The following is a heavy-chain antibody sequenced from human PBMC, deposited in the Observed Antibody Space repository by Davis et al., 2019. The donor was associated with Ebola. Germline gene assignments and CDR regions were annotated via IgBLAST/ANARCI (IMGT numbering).Heavy chain of an antibody. CDR3: ARYVTAAAANNWFDP. CDR1: GGSISSYY. D-gene: IGHD6-13*01. J-gene: IGHJ5*02. CDR2: IYYSGST. V-gene: IGHV4-59*01. Sequence: PSETLSLTCTVSGGSISSYYWSWIRQPPGKGLEWIGYIYYSGSTNYNPSLKSRVTISVDTSKNQFSLKLSSVTAADTAVYYCARYVTAAAANNWFDPWGQGTLVTVSS.